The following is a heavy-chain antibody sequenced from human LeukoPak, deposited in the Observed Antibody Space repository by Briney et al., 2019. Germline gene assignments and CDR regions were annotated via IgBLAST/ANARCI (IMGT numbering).Heavy chain of an antibody. D-gene: IGHD4-17*01. J-gene: IGHJ3*02. CDR2: TYYRSKWYN. CDR1: GDSVSNNSAA. V-gene: IGHV6-1*01. Sequence: SQTLSLTCAISGDSVSNNSAAWNWIRQSPSRGLEWLGRTYYRSKWYNDYAVSVKSRITINPDTSKNQFSLQLNSVTPEDTAVYYCARDPRIDYGDYLAFDIWGQGTMVTVSS. CDR3: ARDPRIDYGDYLAFDI.